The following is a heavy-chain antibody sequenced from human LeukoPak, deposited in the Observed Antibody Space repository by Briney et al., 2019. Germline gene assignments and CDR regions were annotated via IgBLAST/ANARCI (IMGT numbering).Heavy chain of an antibody. CDR2: INHSGST. J-gene: IGHJ4*02. V-gene: IGHV4-34*01. D-gene: IGHD6-19*01. CDR3: ARTSSGWPAYFDY. Sequence: PGGSLRLSCAASGFTFSSYAMSWIRQPPGKGLEWIGEINHSGSTNYNPSLKSRVTISVDTSKNQFSLKLSSVTAADTAVYYCARTSSGWPAYFDYWGQGTLVTVSS. CDR1: GFTFSSYA.